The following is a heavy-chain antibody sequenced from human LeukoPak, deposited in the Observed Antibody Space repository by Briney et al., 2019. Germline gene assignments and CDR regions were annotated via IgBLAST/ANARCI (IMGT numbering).Heavy chain of an antibody. V-gene: IGHV1-2*02. J-gene: IGHJ4*02. Sequence: ASVKVSCKASGGTFSTYAISWVRQAPGQGLEWMGWINPNSGGTNFAQSFQGRVTMTRDTSISTAYMELSRLRSDDTAVYYCARDQGGYYSSSWVFDYWGQGTLVTVSS. D-gene: IGHD6-13*01. CDR2: INPNSGGT. CDR3: ARDQGGYYSSSWVFDY. CDR1: GGTFSTYA.